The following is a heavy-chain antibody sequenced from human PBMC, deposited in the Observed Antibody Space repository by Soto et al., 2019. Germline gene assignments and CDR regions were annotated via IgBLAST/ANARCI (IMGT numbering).Heavy chain of an antibody. Sequence: EVQLLESGGGLVQPGGSLRLSCAASGFTFSSTAMSWVRQAPGKGLEWVSGISSSGGSTYYADSVKGRFTISRDHSKNMLDLQINNLRTEETAVYYFAKARGGSYFDYWGQGTLVTVSS. CDR3: AKARGGSYFDY. CDR1: GFTFSSTA. CDR2: ISSSGGST. V-gene: IGHV3-23*01. J-gene: IGHJ4*02. D-gene: IGHD2-15*01.